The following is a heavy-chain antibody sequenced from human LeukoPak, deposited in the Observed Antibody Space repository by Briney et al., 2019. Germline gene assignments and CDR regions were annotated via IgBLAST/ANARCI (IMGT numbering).Heavy chain of an antibody. J-gene: IGHJ4*02. V-gene: IGHV3-30*18. CDR1: GFTFSSYG. D-gene: IGHD1-1*01. CDR3: ANGKTTY. CDR2: ISYDGSNK. Sequence: QPGRSLRLSCAASGFTFSSYGTHWVRQAPGKGLEWVAVISYDGSNKYYADSVKGRFTISRDNSKNTLYLQMNSLRAEDTAVYYCANGKTTYLGQGTLVTVSS.